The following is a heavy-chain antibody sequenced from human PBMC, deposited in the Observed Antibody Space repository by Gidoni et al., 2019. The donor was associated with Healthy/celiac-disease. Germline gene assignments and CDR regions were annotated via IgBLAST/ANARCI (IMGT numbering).Heavy chain of an antibody. D-gene: IGHD6-13*01. Sequence: DVQLVESGVGLVQPGGSLKLSCAASGFTFSGSAMHWVRQAPGKGLEWVGRIRSKANSYATAYAASVKGRFTISRDDSKNTAYLQMNSLKTEDTAVYYCTARPSSPTPYYGMDVWGQGTTVTVSS. CDR2: IRSKANSYAT. CDR3: TARPSSPTPYYGMDV. CDR1: GFTFSGSA. V-gene: IGHV3-73*02. J-gene: IGHJ6*02.